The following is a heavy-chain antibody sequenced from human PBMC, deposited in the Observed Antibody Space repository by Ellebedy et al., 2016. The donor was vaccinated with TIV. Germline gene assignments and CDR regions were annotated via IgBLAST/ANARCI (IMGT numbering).Heavy chain of an antibody. CDR3: ARWPSGDAPLDY. CDR1: GFTFSSYS. J-gene: IGHJ4*02. CDR2: ITSSSSSM. D-gene: IGHD4-17*01. Sequence: GGSLRLSCAASGFTFSSYSMHWVRQAPGKGLEWVAYITSSSSSMDYADSVKGRFTISRDNAKNSLFLQMNSLRVEDTAVYYCARWPSGDAPLDYWGQGTLVTVSS. V-gene: IGHV3-48*04.